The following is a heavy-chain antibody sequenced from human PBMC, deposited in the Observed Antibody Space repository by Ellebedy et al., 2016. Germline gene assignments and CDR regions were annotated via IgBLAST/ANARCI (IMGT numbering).Heavy chain of an antibody. Sequence: GGSLRLSXAASGFTFSSYAMSWVRQAPGKGLEWVSTISGGGGSTYYADFVKGRLTISRDNSKNTLSLQMSSLRAEDTAVYFCARCNGYYSGSGSHNYYWFDPWGQGTLVTVSS. J-gene: IGHJ5*02. CDR2: ISGGGGST. D-gene: IGHD3-10*01. CDR1: GFTFSSYA. CDR3: ARCNGYYSGSGSHNYYWFDP. V-gene: IGHV3-23*01.